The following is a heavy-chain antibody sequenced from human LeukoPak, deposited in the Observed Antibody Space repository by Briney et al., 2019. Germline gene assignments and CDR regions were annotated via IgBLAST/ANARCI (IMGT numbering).Heavy chain of an antibody. Sequence: GGSLRLSCAASGITFSNACMSWVRQAPGKGLEWVSGIRSSGSITNYVDSVKGRFTISRDNSKNTLYLQMNSLTVEDTAVYYCAKAVSSEYFDYWGQGTLVTVSS. CDR2: IRSSGSIT. V-gene: IGHV3-23*01. J-gene: IGHJ4*02. CDR3: AKAVSSEYFDY. CDR1: GITFSNAC.